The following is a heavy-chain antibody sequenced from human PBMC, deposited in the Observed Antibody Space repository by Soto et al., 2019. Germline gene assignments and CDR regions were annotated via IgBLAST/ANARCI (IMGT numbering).Heavy chain of an antibody. CDR2: ISYDGSNK. CDR3: ARGGEYSSSPSLDV. V-gene: IGHV3-30-3*01. D-gene: IGHD6-6*01. CDR1: GFTFSSYA. J-gene: IGHJ6*02. Sequence: QVQLVESGGGVVQPGRSLRLSCAASGFTFSSYAMHWVRQAPGKGLEWVAVISYDGSNKYYADSVKGRFTISRDNSKNTLYLQMNSLRAEDTAVYYCARGGEYSSSPSLDVWGQGTTVTVSS.